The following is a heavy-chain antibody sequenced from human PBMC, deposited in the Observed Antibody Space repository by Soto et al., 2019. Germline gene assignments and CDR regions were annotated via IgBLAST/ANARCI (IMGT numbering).Heavy chain of an antibody. CDR2: ISYSGST. J-gene: IGHJ6*02. CDR3: ASPLWERGEYYYYVMDV. CDR1: GGSISSSNYY. Sequence: SETLSLTCTVSGGSISSSNYYWGWVRQPPGKGLEWIGTISYSGSTYYNPSLKSRVTMSIATSKNHFPLKLSSVTAADTAVYYCASPLWERGEYYYYVMDVWGQGTPVTVSS. D-gene: IGHD1-26*01. V-gene: IGHV4-39*02.